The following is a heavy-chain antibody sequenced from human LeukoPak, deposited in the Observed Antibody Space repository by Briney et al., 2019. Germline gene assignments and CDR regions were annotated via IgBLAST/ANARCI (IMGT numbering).Heavy chain of an antibody. V-gene: IGHV3-30-3*01. CDR3: ARDYRILGQLWLQGMDV. Sequence: PGRSLRLSCAASGFTFSSYAMHWVRQAPGKGLEWVAVISYDGSNKYYADSVKGRFTISRDNSKNTLYLQMNSLRAEDTAVYYCARDYRILGQLWLQGMDVWGQGTTVTVSS. J-gene: IGHJ6*02. CDR1: GFTFSSYA. CDR2: ISYDGSNK. D-gene: IGHD5-18*01.